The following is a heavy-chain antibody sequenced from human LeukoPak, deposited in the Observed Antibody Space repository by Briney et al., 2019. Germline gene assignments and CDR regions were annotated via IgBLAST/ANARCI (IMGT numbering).Heavy chain of an antibody. V-gene: IGHV3-20*04. J-gene: IGHJ6*03. CDR1: GFTFDDYG. Sequence: LSCAXXGFTFDDYGXRWVRQAPGKGVXWVAGINWNGGSTVYGDSVKGGFTISRDKEKKSLYMQMNSLRAEDTALYYCARDRDYTGGYYYYYYMDVWGKGTTVTVSS. D-gene: IGHD4-11*01. CDR3: ARDRDYTGGYYYYYYMDV. CDR2: INWNGGST.